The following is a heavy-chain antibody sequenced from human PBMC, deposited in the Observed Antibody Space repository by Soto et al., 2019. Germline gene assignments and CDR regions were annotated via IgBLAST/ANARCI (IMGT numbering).Heavy chain of an antibody. Sequence: ASVKVSCKASGYTFTSYAMHWVRQAPGQRLEWMGWVNAGNGNTEYSQKFQGRVTITRDTSASTAYMELSSLRSEDTAVYYCARLFLWLGPSDAFEIWGHGTMVTVSS. J-gene: IGHJ3*02. V-gene: IGHV1-3*01. CDR2: VNAGNGNT. CDR3: ARLFLWLGPSDAFEI. CDR1: GYTFTSYA. D-gene: IGHD3-10*01.